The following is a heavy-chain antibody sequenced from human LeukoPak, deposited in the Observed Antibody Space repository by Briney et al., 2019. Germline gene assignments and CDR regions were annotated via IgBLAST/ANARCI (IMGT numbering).Heavy chain of an antibody. J-gene: IGHJ4*02. CDR3: ARRGVVIRVILVGFHKEAYYFDS. Sequence: GGSLRLSCAASGFTFSHYGMSWVGQAPGQGLAWVAGISDSGGSTNLAVPVKGRFTISRDNPKNTLYLQMNSLRAEDTAVYFCARRGVVIRVILVGFHKEAYYFDSWGQGALVTVSS. D-gene: IGHD3-22*01. CDR1: GFTFSHYG. V-gene: IGHV3-23*01. CDR2: ISDSGGST.